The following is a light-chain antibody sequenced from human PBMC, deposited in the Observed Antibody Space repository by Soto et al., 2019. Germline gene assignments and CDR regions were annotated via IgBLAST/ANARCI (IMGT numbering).Light chain of an antibody. V-gene: IGKV4-1*01. J-gene: IGKJ2*01. Sequence: DIVMTQSPDSLAVSLGERATINCKSSQSVLYNSNNKNYLAWYQQKPGQPPKLLISWASTRESGVPDRFSGGGSGTDFTLTISSLQAEDVAVYYCQQYYNTPSSPFGQGTKLEIK. CDR3: QQYYNTPSSP. CDR2: WAS. CDR1: QSVLYNSNNKNY.